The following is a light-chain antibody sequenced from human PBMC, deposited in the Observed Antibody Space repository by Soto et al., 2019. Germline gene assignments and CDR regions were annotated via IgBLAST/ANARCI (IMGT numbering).Light chain of an antibody. CDR3: SSYTGSGTLVV. V-gene: IGLV2-14*01. CDR1: SSDVGGYNY. Sequence: HSALTQPASVSGSPGQSITISCTGTSSDVGGYNYVSWYQQHPGKAPKLMIYEVSNRPSGVPNRFPGSKSGNTASLTISGLQAEDEDDYHCSSYTGSGTLVVFGGGTQLTVL. CDR2: EVS. J-gene: IGLJ2*01.